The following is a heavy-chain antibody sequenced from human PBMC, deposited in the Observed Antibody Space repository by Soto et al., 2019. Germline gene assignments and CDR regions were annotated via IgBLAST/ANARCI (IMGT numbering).Heavy chain of an antibody. CDR1: GGSISSYY. J-gene: IGHJ4*02. V-gene: IGHV4-59*01. CDR3: ARSPRPIAVAGTVVYYFDY. D-gene: IGHD6-19*01. Sequence: PSETLSLTCTVSGGSISSYYWSWIRQPPGKGLEWIGYVYYSGSTNYNPSLKSRVTISVDTSKNQFSLKLSSVTAADTAVYYCARSPRPIAVAGTVVYYFDYWGQGTLVTVSS. CDR2: VYYSGST.